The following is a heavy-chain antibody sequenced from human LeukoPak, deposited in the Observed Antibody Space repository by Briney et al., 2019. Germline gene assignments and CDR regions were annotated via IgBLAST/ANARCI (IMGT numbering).Heavy chain of an antibody. D-gene: IGHD3-10*01. V-gene: IGHV3-23*01. CDR1: GFTFSNYA. Sequence: GGSLRLSCAASGFTFSNYAMSWVRQAPGKGLEWVSGISGSGGSTYYADSVKGRFTISRDNSKNTLYQQVNTLRGEDTAVYYCAKGGMVRGEYDFWGQGTLVTVSS. J-gene: IGHJ4*02. CDR2: ISGSGGST. CDR3: AKGGMVRGEYDF.